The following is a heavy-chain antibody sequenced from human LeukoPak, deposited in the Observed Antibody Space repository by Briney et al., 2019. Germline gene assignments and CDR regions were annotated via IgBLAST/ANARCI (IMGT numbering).Heavy chain of an antibody. CDR3: ARCGNWAYNWFDP. CDR1: GYSITGGYY. CDR2: IYHSGTT. Sequence: SETLSLTCDVSGYSITGGYYWGWIRQPPGKGLEWIGSIYHSGTTYYNPSLKSRVTVSVDTSKNQFSLNLSSVTAADTAVYYCARCGNWAYNWFDPWGQGTLVTVSS. J-gene: IGHJ5*02. V-gene: IGHV4-38-2*01. D-gene: IGHD7-27*01.